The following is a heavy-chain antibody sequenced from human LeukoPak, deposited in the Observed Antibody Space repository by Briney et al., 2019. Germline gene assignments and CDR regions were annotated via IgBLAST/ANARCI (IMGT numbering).Heavy chain of an antibody. CDR2: IYHSGST. D-gene: IGHD5-24*01. CDR1: GYSISSGYY. Sequence: PSETLSLTCTVSGYSISSGYYWGWIRQPPGKGLEWIGSIYHSGSTYYNPSLKSRVTISVDTSKNQFSLKLSSVTAADTAVYYCARAKRGWLQLRYAFDIWGQGTMVTVSS. V-gene: IGHV4-38-2*02. J-gene: IGHJ3*02. CDR3: ARAKRGWLQLRYAFDI.